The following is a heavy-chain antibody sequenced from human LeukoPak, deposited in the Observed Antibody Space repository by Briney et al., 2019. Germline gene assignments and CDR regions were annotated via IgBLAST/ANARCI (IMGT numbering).Heavy chain of an antibody. J-gene: IGHJ2*01. D-gene: IGHD1-7*01. CDR2: ISGDGITT. Sequence: PTGGSLRLSCAASGFTFDDYAMHWVRQAPGKGLEWVSRISGDGITTYYADSVKGRFTISRDNSKTPLYLQMNSLRTEDTALYYCAKDDGTTAFWYFDLWGRGTLVTVSS. CDR3: AKDDGTTAFWYFDL. CDR1: GFTFDDYA. V-gene: IGHV3-43*02.